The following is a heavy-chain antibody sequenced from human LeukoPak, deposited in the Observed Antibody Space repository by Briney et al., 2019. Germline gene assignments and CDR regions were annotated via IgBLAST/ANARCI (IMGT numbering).Heavy chain of an antibody. CDR2: IIPIFGTA. D-gene: IGHD2-15*01. CDR3: SRDWAVLKSSLFLDY. CDR1: GDTFSNYA. Sequence: ASVKVSCKASGDTFSNYAISWVRQAPGQGLEWMGGIIPIFGTAKYAQKFQGRVTITADTSTSTAYMELSSLRSEDTAVYYCSRDWAVLKSSLFLDYWGQGTLVTVSP. J-gene: IGHJ4*02. V-gene: IGHV1-69*06.